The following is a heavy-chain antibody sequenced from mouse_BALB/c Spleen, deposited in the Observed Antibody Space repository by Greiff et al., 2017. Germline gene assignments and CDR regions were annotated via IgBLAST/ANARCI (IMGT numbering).Heavy chain of an antibody. CDR1: GYTFTEYI. J-gene: IGHJ4*01. CDR2: FYPGSGSI. D-gene: IGHD2-2*01. CDR3: ARHDYGYDEFYYAMDY. V-gene: IGHV1-62-2*01. Sequence: QVQLQQSGAGLVKPGASVKLSCKASGYTFTEYIIHWVKQRSGQGLEWIGWFYPGSGSIKYNEKFKDKATLTADKSSSTVYMELSRLTSEDSAVYYCARHDYGYDEFYYAMDYWGQGTSVTVSS.